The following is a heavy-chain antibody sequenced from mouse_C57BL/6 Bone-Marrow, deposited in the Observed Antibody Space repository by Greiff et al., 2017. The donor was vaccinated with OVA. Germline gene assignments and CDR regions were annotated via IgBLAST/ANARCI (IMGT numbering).Heavy chain of an antibody. CDR1: GFTFSDYY. J-gene: IGHJ2*01. CDR2: INYDGSST. Sequence: DVKLVESEGGLVQPGSSMKLSCTASGFTFSDYYMAWVRQVPEKGLEWVANINYDGSSTYYLDSLKSRFIISRDNAKNILYLQMSSLKSEDTATYYCARDRDYLDYWGQGTTLTVSS. V-gene: IGHV5-16*01. CDR3: ARDRDYLDY.